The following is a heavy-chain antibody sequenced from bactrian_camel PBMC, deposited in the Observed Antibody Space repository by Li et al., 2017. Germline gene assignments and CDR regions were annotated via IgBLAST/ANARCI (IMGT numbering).Heavy chain of an antibody. J-gene: IGHJ6*01. V-gene: IGHV3S63*01. Sequence: HVQLVESGGGSVQAGESLRLYCTASGFTFGDFDMGRYRQAPGKEREGVATIYPGGESTYYADSVKGRFNISRDNAKNMVYLQMNSLKPEDTAMYYCAADIGDSWRPSLPLPVFGYWGQGTQVTVS. CDR3: AADIGDSWRPSLPLPVFGY. CDR2: IYPGGEST. D-gene: IGHD6*01. CDR1: GFTFGDFD.